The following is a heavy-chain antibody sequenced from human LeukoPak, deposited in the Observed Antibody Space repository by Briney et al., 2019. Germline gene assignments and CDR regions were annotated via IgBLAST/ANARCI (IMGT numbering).Heavy chain of an antibody. CDR2: ITGSSYNK. D-gene: IGHD1-26*01. J-gene: IGHJ4*02. CDR1: GFNFDDYG. CDR3: GVGASSASEFDY. Sequence: GGSLRLSCAASGFNFDDYGMTWVRQAPGKGLEWISSITGSSYNKYYAESLKGRVTISRDNAKNSLYLQMASLRTEDPAVYYCGVGASSASEFDYWGQGTLVTVSS. V-gene: IGHV3-21*01.